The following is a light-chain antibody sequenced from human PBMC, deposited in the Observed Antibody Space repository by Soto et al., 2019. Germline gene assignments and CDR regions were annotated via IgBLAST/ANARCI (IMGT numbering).Light chain of an antibody. Sequence: QLVLTQSPSASASLGASVKLTCTLSSGHSSYAIAWHQQQPEKGPRYLMKLNSDGSHSKGDGIPARFSGSSAGAERYLTISGLQYEDEADYYCHTWGAVSPFGGGTKLTVL. CDR1: SGHSSYA. J-gene: IGLJ2*01. V-gene: IGLV4-69*01. CDR2: LNSDGSH. CDR3: HTWGAVSP.